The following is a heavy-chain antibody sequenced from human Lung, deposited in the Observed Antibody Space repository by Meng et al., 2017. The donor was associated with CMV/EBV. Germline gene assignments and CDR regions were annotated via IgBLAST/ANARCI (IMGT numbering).Heavy chain of an antibody. V-gene: IGHV5-51*01. J-gene: IGHJ6*02. CDR3: ARHGGSTIYYYYGMDV. CDR1: GYSFTSYW. CDR2: IYPGDSDT. Sequence: XVSXKGSGYSFTSYWIGWVRQMPGKGLEWMGIIYPGDSDTRYSPSFQGQVTISADKSISTAYLQWSSLKASDTAMYYCARHGGSTIYYYYGMDVWGQGPTVTFSS. D-gene: IGHD2-15*01.